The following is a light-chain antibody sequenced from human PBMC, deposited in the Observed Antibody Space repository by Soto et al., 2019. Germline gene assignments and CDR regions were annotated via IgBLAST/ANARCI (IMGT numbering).Light chain of an antibody. J-gene: IGKJ1*01. CDR1: QSVSSSY. V-gene: IGKV3-20*01. CDR2: GES. Sequence: IVLPKSPGPLSFAPVARAPLYFTASQSVSSSYLAWYTPKPGQAPRLLIYGESSRATGIPDRFSGSGSGKDFNLTIRRMEPEECAVDYGKQYGSSPWTVGQGHKVDI. CDR3: KQYGSSPWT.